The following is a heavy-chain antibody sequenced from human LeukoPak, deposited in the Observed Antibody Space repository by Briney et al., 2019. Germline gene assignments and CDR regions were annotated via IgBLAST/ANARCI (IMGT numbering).Heavy chain of an antibody. D-gene: IGHD1-26*01. CDR2: ISSNRGST. Sequence: PGGSLRLSCAASGFTFSSYAMHWVRQAPGKGLEYVSAISSNRGSTYYANSVKGRFTISRDNSKNTLYLQMGSLRAEDMAVYYCATASYSGSYSDFDYWGQGTLVTVSS. CDR3: ATASYSGSYSDFDY. CDR1: GFTFSSYA. V-gene: IGHV3-64*01. J-gene: IGHJ4*02.